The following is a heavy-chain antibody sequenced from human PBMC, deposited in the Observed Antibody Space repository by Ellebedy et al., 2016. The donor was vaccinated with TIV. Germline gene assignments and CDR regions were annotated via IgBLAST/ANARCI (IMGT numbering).Heavy chain of an antibody. CDR1: AFTFRSHG. V-gene: IGHV3-30*03. J-gene: IGHJ4*02. CDR3: ARGGSSGSSDY. Sequence: GGSLRLXXVASAFTFRSHGIYLVRQAPGKGLGWVAVISSDGSNKYYADSAKGRFTISRDNSKNTLYLQMNSLRTDDMAVYYCARGGSSGSSDYWGQGTLVTVSS. D-gene: IGHD3-10*01. CDR2: ISSDGSNK.